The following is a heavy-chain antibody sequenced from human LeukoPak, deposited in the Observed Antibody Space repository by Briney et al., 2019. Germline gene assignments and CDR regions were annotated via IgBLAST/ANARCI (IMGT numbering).Heavy chain of an antibody. Sequence: GASVKVSCKASGYTFSTYDINWVRQATGQGLEWMGWMNPNSGNTGYAQKFQGRVTMTRNTSISTAYMELSSLRSEDTAVYYCARTLSRLGWFGELLWVWFDPWGQGTLVTVSS. CDR1: GYTFSTYD. D-gene: IGHD3-10*01. V-gene: IGHV1-8*02. J-gene: IGHJ5*02. CDR2: MNPNSGNT. CDR3: ARTLSRLGWFGELLWVWFDP.